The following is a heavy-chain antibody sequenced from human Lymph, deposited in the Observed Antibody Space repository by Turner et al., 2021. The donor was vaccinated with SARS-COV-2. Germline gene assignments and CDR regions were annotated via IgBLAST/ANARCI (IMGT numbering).Heavy chain of an antibody. J-gene: IGHJ4*02. CDR3: ARGPPDFPYYFDY. D-gene: IGHD2-21*02. Sequence: EVQLVESGGGLVKPGGPLRLSCPASGFTFSSYSMNWVRQAPGKGLEWVSSITFTSSYIYYADSVKGRFTISRDNAKNSLYLQMNSLRAEDTAVYYCARGPPDFPYYFDYWGQGTLVTVSS. V-gene: IGHV3-21*01. CDR2: ITFTSSYI. CDR1: GFTFSSYS.